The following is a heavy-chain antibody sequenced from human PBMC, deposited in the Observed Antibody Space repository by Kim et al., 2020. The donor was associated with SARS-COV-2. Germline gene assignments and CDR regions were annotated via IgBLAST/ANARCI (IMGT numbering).Heavy chain of an antibody. V-gene: IGHV3-30*18. D-gene: IGHD2-15*01. CDR2: ISYDGSNK. CDR3: AKDQAPGVARASGFDY. Sequence: GGSLRLSCAASGFTFSSYGMHWVRQAPGKGLEWVAVISYDGSNKYYADSVKGRFTISRDNSKNTLYLQMNSLRAEDTAVYYCAKDQAPGVARASGFDYWGQGTLVTVSS. CDR1: GFTFSSYG. J-gene: IGHJ4*02.